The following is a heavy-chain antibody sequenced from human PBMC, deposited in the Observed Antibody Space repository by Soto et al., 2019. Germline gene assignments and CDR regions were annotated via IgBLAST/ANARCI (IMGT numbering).Heavy chain of an antibody. CDR3: ARSRDGYYCVGDC. CDR2: INIDGSST. D-gene: IGHD5-12*01. Sequence: EVQLVASGGGLVQPGGSLRLSCAASGFTLSSYWMHWVRQAPGKGLVWFARINIDGSSTSYADFVKGRFTISRDNAKNTLYLQVTSLRAEDTAVYYCARSRDGYYCVGDCWGQGTLVTVSS. CDR1: GFTLSSYW. J-gene: IGHJ4*02. V-gene: IGHV3-74*01.